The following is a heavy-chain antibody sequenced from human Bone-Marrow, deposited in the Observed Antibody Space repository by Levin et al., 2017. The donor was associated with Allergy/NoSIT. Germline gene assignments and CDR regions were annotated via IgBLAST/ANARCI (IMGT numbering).Heavy chain of an antibody. D-gene: IGHD7-27*01. CDR3: ARDRPDGDDAFDV. V-gene: IGHV3-48*01. CDR2: IGTSSSPI. J-gene: IGHJ3*01. Sequence: GGSLRLSCAASGFTFSSYSMAWVRQAPGKGLEWLSYIGTSSSPILYADSVKARFTISRDNANNSLFLQMNSLRVEDTAVYYCARDRPDGDDAFDVWGQGTMVTVSS. CDR1: GFTFSSYS.